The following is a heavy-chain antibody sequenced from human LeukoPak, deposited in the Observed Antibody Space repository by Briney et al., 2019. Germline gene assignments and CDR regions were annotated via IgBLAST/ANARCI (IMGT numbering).Heavy chain of an antibody. Sequence: GGSLRLSCAASGFTVSSNYMSWVRQAPGKGLEWVSVIYSGGSTYYADSVKGRFTISRDNSKNTLYLQMNSLRAEDTAVYYCARVVGEYYYDSSGYFDYWGQGTLVTVSS. CDR2: IYSGGST. CDR1: GFTVSSNY. J-gene: IGHJ4*02. V-gene: IGHV3-53*01. D-gene: IGHD3-22*01. CDR3: ARVVGEYYYDSSGYFDY.